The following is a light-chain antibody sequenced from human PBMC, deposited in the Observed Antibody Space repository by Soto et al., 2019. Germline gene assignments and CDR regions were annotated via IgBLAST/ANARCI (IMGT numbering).Light chain of an antibody. CDR1: STDVGGHDF. CDR2: EVT. Sequence: QSVLTQPASVSGSPGQSITISCTGTSTDVGGHDFVSWYQQHPGKAPKLMIYEVTKRPSGVSNRFSGSKSGNTASLTISGLQAEDEADYYCSSYTSGSTPVVFGGGTKLTVL. V-gene: IGLV2-14*01. J-gene: IGLJ2*01. CDR3: SSYTSGSTPVV.